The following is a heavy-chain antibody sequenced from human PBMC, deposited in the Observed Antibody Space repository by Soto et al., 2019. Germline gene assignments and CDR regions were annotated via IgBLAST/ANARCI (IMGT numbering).Heavy chain of an antibody. D-gene: IGHD6-6*01. J-gene: IGHJ3*02. Sequence: GALRLSCAASGFTFSSYWMHWVRQAPGKGLVWVSRINSDGSSTSYADSVKGRFTISRDNAKNTLYLQMNSLRAEDTAVYYCARGLAPYSSSAMGAFDIWGQGTMVTVSS. CDR2: INSDGSST. CDR1: GFTFSSYW. V-gene: IGHV3-74*01. CDR3: ARGLAPYSSSAMGAFDI.